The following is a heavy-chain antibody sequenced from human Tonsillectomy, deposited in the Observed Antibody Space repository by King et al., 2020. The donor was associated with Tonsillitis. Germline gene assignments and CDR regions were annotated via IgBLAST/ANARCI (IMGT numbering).Heavy chain of an antibody. V-gene: IGHV4-4*02. CDR1: GGSISSSNW. D-gene: IGHD5-12*01. J-gene: IGHJ6*02. Sequence: QLQESGPGLVKPSGTLSLTCAVSGGSISSSNWWSWVRQPPGKGLEWIGEIYHSGGTIYNPSLKNRVTISVDKSKNQFSLKLSSVTAADTAVSYCGRILGGYDLIPYYYYGMDVWGQGTTVTVSS. CDR2: IYHSGGT. CDR3: GRILGGYDLIPYYYYGMDV.